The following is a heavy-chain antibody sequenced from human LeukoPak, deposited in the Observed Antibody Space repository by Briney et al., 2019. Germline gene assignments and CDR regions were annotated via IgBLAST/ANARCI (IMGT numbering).Heavy chain of an antibody. J-gene: IGHJ6*02. D-gene: IGHD4-11*01. CDR2: IWYDGSNK. CDR3: ARPYYSNYYYYGMDV. V-gene: IGHV3-33*01. CDR1: GFSFSSTG. Sequence: GGSLRLSCAAPGFSFSSTGMHWVRQAPGKGRGWGGIIWYDGSNKYYADSVKGRFTISRDNSKNTLYLQMNSLRVEDTAVYYCARPYYSNYYYYGMDVWGQGTTVTVSS.